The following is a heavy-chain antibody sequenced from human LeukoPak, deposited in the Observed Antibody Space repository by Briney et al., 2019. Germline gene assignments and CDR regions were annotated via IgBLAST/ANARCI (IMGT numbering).Heavy chain of an antibody. D-gene: IGHD3-10*01. CDR3: AKDFGVTMVRGVIGGINY. Sequence: PGGPLRLSCAASGFTFDDYAMHWVRQAPGKGLEWVSGISWNSGSIGYADSVKGRFTISRDNAKNSLYLQMNSLRAEDTALYYCAKDFGVTMVRGVIGGINYWGQGTLVTVSS. CDR1: GFTFDDYA. V-gene: IGHV3-9*01. CDR2: ISWNSGSI. J-gene: IGHJ4*02.